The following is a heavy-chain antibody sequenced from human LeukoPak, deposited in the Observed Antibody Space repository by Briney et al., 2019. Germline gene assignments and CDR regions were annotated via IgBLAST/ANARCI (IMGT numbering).Heavy chain of an antibody. CDR1: GYTFTSYG. D-gene: IGHD5-12*01. Sequence: KVSCKASGYTFTSYGISWVRQMPGKGLEWMGIIYPGDSDTRYSPSFQGQVTISADKSISTAYLQWSSLKASDTAMYYCASLGSGYVLDYWGQGTLVTVSS. J-gene: IGHJ4*02. V-gene: IGHV5-51*01. CDR3: ASLGSGYVLDY. CDR2: IYPGDSDT.